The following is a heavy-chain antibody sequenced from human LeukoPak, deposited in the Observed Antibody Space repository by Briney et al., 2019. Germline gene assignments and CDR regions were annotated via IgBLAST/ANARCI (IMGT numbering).Heavy chain of an antibody. D-gene: IGHD6-19*01. CDR2: IYYSGST. Sequence: SETLSLTCTVSGGSISSGSYYWGWIRQPPGKGLEWIGSIYYSGSTYYNPSLKSRVTISVDTSKNQFSLKLSSVTAADTAVYYCARAEQWLPLRWMGFDYWGQGTLVTVSS. V-gene: IGHV4-39*07. CDR1: GGSISSGSYY. CDR3: ARAEQWLPLRWMGFDY. J-gene: IGHJ4*02.